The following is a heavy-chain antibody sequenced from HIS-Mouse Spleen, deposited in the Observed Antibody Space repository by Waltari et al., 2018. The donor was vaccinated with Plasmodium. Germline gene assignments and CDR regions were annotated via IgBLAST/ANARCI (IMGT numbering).Heavy chain of an antibody. CDR3: ARRGGSYYYFDY. V-gene: IGHV4-39*01. CDR1: GGSIRSSSYS. Sequence: QLQLQESGPGLVKPSETLSLTCTVSGGSIRSSSYSWGWIRQPPGKGLEWIGSIYYSGSTYYNPSLKSLVTISVDTSKNQFSLKLSSVTAADTAVYYCARRGGSYYYFDYWGQGTLVTVSS. CDR2: IYYSGST. J-gene: IGHJ4*02. D-gene: IGHD1-26*01.